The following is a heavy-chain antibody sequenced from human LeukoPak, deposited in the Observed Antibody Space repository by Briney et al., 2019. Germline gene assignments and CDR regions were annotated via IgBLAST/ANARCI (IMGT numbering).Heavy chain of an antibody. CDR3: AKDRRQLTDILTGYPDY. CDR2: ISGDGGST. J-gene: IGHJ4*02. CDR1: GFTFDDYA. D-gene: IGHD3-9*01. Sequence: PGGSLRLSCAASGFTFDDYAMHWVRQAPGKGLEWVSLISGDGGSTYYADSVKGRFTISRDNSKNSLYLQMNSLRTEDTALYYCAKDRRQLTDILTGYPDYWGQGTLVTVSS. V-gene: IGHV3-43*02.